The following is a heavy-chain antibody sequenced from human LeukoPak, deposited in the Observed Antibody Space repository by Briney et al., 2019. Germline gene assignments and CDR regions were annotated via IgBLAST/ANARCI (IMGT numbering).Heavy chain of an antibody. D-gene: IGHD6-19*01. CDR3: TTVGEGAVAGTVRYFDY. J-gene: IGHJ4*02. CDR2: IKSKTDGGTT. CDR1: GFIFSSYW. Sequence: GGSLRLSCAASGFIFSSYWMHWVRHAPGKGLAWVGRIKSKTDGGTTDCAAPVKVRFSISRDDSKNTLYLQMSSLKTEDTAVYYCTTVGEGAVAGTVRYFDYWGQGTLLTVSS. V-gene: IGHV3-15*01.